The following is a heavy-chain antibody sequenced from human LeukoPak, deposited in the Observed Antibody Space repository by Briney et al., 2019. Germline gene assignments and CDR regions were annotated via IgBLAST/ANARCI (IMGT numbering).Heavy chain of an antibody. V-gene: IGHV4-39*07. CDR1: GGSISSSSYY. D-gene: IGHD6-13*01. CDR2: IYYSGST. J-gene: IGHJ3*02. Sequence: SETLSLTCTVSGGSISSSSYYWGWIRQPPGKGLEWIGSIYYSGSTYYNPSLESRVTISVDTSKNQFSLKLSSVTAADTAVYCCANGYSSSWYGTNEDSDAFDIWGQGTMVTVSS. CDR3: ANGYSSSWYGTNEDSDAFDI.